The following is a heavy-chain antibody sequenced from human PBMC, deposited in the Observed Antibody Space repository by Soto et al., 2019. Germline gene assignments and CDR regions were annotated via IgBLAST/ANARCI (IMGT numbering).Heavy chain of an antibody. CDR2: IYDSGSS. J-gene: IGHJ4*02. Sequence: SETLSLTCTVSGGSISSGDYYWSWIRQPPGKGLEWIGYIYDSGSSYYNPSLKSRVTMSVDTSKNQFSLKLSSGTAADTAVYYCAREKCYISGPKNFDYWGQGTLVTVSS. CDR1: GGSISSGDYY. CDR3: AREKCYISGPKNFDY. V-gene: IGHV4-30-4*01. D-gene: IGHD2-15*01.